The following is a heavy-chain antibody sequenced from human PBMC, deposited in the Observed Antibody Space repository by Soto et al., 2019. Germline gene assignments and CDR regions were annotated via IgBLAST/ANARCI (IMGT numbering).Heavy chain of an antibody. CDR2: IYNSGST. CDR3: ARLVGAFDY. J-gene: IGHJ4*02. D-gene: IGHD2-15*01. CDR1: GDSISNYY. Sequence: PSETLSLTCTVSGDSISNYYWSWIRQPPGKGLEWIGYIYNSGSTNYNPFLKSRVTMSADTSKNQFSLKLSSVTAADTAVYYCARLVGAFDYWGQGTLVTVSS. V-gene: IGHV4-59*08.